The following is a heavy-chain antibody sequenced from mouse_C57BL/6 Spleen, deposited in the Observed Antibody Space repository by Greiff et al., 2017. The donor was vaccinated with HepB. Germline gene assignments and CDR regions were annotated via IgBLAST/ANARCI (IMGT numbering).Heavy chain of an antibody. J-gene: IGHJ4*01. CDR1: GFSFTSYG. CDR2: IWSGGST. Sequence: QVQLEESGPGLVQPSQSLSITCTVSGFSFTSYGVHWVRQSPGKGLEWLGVIWSGGSTDYNAAFISRLSISKDNSKSQVFFKMNSLQADDTAIYYCARNSNDYDAGAMDYWGQGTSVTVSS. CDR3: ARNSNDYDAGAMDY. V-gene: IGHV2-2*01. D-gene: IGHD2-4*01.